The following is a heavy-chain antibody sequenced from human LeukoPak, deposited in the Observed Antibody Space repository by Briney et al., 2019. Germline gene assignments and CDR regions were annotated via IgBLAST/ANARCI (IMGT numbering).Heavy chain of an antibody. CDR2: IFYDGNA. CDR1: VGFVTIRGDY. D-gene: IGHD6-6*01. V-gene: IGHV4-39*02. Sequence: SDTLSLTCSLSVGFVTIRGDYWVWIRRPAGSGLDWVGNIFYDGNAYYNPSLKSRVTISADTSNNHFSLNLNSVTAADTAVYYCARRRGDSSEFDYWGQGTLVTVSS. J-gene: IGHJ4*02. CDR3: ARRRGDSSEFDY.